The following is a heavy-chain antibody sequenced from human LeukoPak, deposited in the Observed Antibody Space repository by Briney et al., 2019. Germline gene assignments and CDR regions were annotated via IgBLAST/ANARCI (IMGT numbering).Heavy chain of an antibody. D-gene: IGHD3-22*01. V-gene: IGHV1-2*02. Sequence: ASVKVSCKASGYTLTGYYMHWVRQAPGQGLEWMGWINPNSGGTNYAQKFQGRVTMTRDTSISTAYMELTSLRSDDTAVYYCARETPRSGYYYGDDAFDIWGQGTMVTVSS. CDR2: INPNSGGT. J-gene: IGHJ3*02. CDR3: ARETPRSGYYYGDDAFDI. CDR1: GYTLTGYY.